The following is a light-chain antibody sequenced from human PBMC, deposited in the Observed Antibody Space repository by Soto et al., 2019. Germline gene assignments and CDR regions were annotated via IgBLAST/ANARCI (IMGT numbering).Light chain of an antibody. CDR1: QSVSNNY. Sequence: IVLTQSPGTLSLSPGERATLSCRASQSVSNNYLAWYQQKPGQAPRLLIYDASNRATGIPARFSGSGSGTDFTLTISSLEPEDFAVYYCQQRSNWPSFGGGTKVDIK. V-gene: IGKV3-11*01. CDR3: QQRSNWPS. J-gene: IGKJ4*01. CDR2: DAS.